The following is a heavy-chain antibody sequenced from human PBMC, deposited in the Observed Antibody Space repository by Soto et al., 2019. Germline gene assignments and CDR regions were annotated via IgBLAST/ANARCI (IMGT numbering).Heavy chain of an antibody. J-gene: IGHJ6*04. CDR2: ISGSGGST. D-gene: IGHD3-3*01. CDR1: GFTFSSYA. CDR3: AAWGGGDFSMDV. V-gene: IGHV3-23*01. Sequence: GGSLRLSCAASGFTFSSYAMSWVRQAPGKGLEWVSAISGSGGSTYYADSVKGRFTISRDNSKNTLYLQMNSLRAEDTAVYYCAAWGGGDFSMDVWGKGTMVTVSS.